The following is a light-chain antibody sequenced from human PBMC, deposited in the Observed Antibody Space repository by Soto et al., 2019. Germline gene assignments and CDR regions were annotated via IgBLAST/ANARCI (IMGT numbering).Light chain of an antibody. CDR1: QSLDSRF. V-gene: IGKV3-20*01. CDR3: QHFGTAPPWT. CDR2: GAS. Sequence: ESVLTQSPGTLSLSPVERATLSCTASQSLDSRFLAWYQQKPGQAPRLLISGASSRAAGIPDRFSGSGSGTDYTLTISRLEPEDFTLYYCQHFGTAPPWTFGQGTKVEIK. J-gene: IGKJ1*01.